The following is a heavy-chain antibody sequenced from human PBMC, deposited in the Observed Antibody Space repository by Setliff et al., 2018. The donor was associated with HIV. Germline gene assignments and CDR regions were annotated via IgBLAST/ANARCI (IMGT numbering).Heavy chain of an antibody. V-gene: IGHV1-18*01. J-gene: IGHJ4*02. CDR1: GYNLNSYG. CDR3: ARSPGDYLFDY. Sequence: ASVKVSCKASGYNLNSYGTSWVRQAPGQGLEWMGWISTYNGNTNFAQKVQGRVTLTTETSTSIAYMELRSLTSDDTAVYYCARSPGDYLFDYWGQGTLVTVSS. CDR2: ISTYNGNT. D-gene: IGHD4-17*01.